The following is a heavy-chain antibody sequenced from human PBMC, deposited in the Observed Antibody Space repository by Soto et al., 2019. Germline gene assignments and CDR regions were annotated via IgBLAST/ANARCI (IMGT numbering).Heavy chain of an antibody. V-gene: IGHV4-31*03. J-gene: IGHJ4*02. CDR3: ARDLNSDEPFFDY. Sequence: QVQLQESGPGLVKPSQTLSLTCTVSGGSISSGGYYWSWIRQHPGKGLEWIGYIYYSGSTYYNPSLQSRVTISVDPSKNQFSLKLSSVTAADTAVYYCARDLNSDEPFFDYWGQGTLVTVSS. D-gene: IGHD3-10*01. CDR1: GGSISSGGYY. CDR2: IYYSGST.